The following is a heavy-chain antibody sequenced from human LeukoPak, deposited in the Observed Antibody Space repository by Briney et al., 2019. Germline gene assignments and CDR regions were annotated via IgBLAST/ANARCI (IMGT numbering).Heavy chain of an antibody. Sequence: GGSLRLSCAASGFTFSSYEMNWVRQAPAQGLEWISYISSSGSTMYYADSVKGRFTISRDNAKNSLYLQMNSLRAEDTAIYYCASSSWYALDYWGQGTLVTVSS. V-gene: IGHV3-48*03. J-gene: IGHJ4*02. CDR3: ASSSWYALDY. CDR1: GFTFSSYE. D-gene: IGHD6-13*01. CDR2: ISSSGSTM.